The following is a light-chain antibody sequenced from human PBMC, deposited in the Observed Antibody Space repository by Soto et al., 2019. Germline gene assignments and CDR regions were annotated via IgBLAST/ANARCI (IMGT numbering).Light chain of an antibody. Sequence: QSVLSQPPSASGTPGQTVTISCSGSNSNIGTKTVNWFQHLPGTAPKLLMYSNNQRPSGVPDRFSGSKSGASASLVISGLQSKDEGDYYCVSFTTSRSYVFGTGTKLTVL. CDR3: VSFTTSRSYV. CDR1: NSNIGTKT. V-gene: IGLV1-44*01. CDR2: SNN. J-gene: IGLJ1*01.